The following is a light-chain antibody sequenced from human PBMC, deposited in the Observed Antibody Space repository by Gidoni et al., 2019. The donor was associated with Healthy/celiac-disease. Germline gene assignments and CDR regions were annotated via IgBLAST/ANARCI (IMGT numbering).Light chain of an antibody. V-gene: IGKV1-39*01. CDR2: AAS. J-gene: IGKJ1*01. Sequence: DIQMTQSPSSLSASVGDRVTITCRASQSISSYLNWYQQKPGKAPKLLIYAASSLQSGVPSRFSGSGSGTDFTLTISRLQPEDFATYYCQQSYSTPVTFGQXTKVEIK. CDR3: QQSYSTPVT. CDR1: QSISSY.